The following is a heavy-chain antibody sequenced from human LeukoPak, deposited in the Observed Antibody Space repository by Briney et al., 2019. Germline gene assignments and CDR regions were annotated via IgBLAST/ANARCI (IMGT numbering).Heavy chain of an antibody. Sequence: PSETLSLTCTVSGGSISSGDYYWSWIRQPPGKGLELIGYIYYSGSTYYNPSLKSRVTISVDTSNNQFSLKLSSVTAADTAVYYCARDRRMVTAYGAFDIWGQGTMVTVSS. D-gene: IGHD2-21*01. CDR1: GGSISSGDYY. CDR2: IYYSGST. V-gene: IGHV4-30-4*08. J-gene: IGHJ3*02. CDR3: ARDRRMVTAYGAFDI.